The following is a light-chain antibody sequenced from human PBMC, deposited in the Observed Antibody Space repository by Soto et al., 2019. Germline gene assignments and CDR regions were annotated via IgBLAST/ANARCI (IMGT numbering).Light chain of an antibody. J-gene: IGKJ1*01. Sequence: DIQMTQSPSSLSASVGDRVTITCRASQSVRSHLNWFQQKPGKAPDLLIYGASTLQFGVPSRFSGSGSGTDFILTISHLQPEDFAIYYCQQSFRTPRTFGQGTKVEIK. CDR1: QSVRSH. CDR3: QQSFRTPRT. V-gene: IGKV1-39*01. CDR2: GAS.